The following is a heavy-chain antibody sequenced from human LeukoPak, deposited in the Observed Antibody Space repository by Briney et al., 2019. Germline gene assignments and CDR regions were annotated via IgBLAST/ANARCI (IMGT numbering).Heavy chain of an antibody. J-gene: IGHJ4*01. CDR2: IYHTGTT. CDR1: GGSISSNTYY. Sequence: PSETLSLTCTVSGGSISSNTYYWAWLRQPPGKGLEWIGSIYHTGTTYYNPSLKSRVTISVDTSSNRFSLQLRSVTAADTATYYCASPSKWELSDLGCWGRGTLVTVSS. V-gene: IGHV4-39*01. D-gene: IGHD1-26*01. CDR3: ASPSKWELSDLGC.